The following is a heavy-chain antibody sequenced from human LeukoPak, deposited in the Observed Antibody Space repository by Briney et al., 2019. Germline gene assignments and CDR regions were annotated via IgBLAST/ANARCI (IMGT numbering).Heavy chain of an antibody. CDR3: AKVTWSSSGSDY. CDR1: GFTFSSYD. V-gene: IGHV3-23*01. J-gene: IGHJ4*02. D-gene: IGHD6-19*01. CDR2: INKSGGGT. Sequence: PGGSLRLSCAASGFTFSSYDMSRVRQAPGKGLEWVSGINKSGGGTYYADSVKGRFTMSRDNSKNTLFLQMNSLRAEDTAVYYCAKVTWSSSGSDYWGQGTLVTVSS.